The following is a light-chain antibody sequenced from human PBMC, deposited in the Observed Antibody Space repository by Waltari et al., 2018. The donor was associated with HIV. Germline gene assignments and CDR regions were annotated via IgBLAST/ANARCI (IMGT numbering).Light chain of an antibody. CDR3: NSYTTSSTLHVV. CDR1: SRDVGCYNY. CDR2: DVS. J-gene: IGLJ2*01. Sequence: QSALTQPASVSGSPGQSITISCTGPSRDVGCYNYVPRYQHHPGKAPKLMIYDVSNRPSGVSNRFSVSKSGNTASLTISGLQAEDEADYYCNSYTTSSTLHVVFGGGTKLTVL. V-gene: IGLV2-14*03.